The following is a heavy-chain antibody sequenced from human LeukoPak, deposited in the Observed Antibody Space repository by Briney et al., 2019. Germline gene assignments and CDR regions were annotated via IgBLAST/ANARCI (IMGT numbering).Heavy chain of an antibody. V-gene: IGHV3-66*01. D-gene: IGHD6-19*01. J-gene: IGHJ4*02. CDR2: IYSGGTT. CDR3: AKGAVAGPGGVYYFDY. Sequence: GGSLRLSCAASGFTVSSNYMNWVRQAPGKGLEWVSVIYSGGTTYYADSVKGRFTISRDNSKNTLYLQMNSLRAEDTAVYYCAKGAVAGPGGVYYFDYWGQGTLVTVSS. CDR1: GFTVSSNY.